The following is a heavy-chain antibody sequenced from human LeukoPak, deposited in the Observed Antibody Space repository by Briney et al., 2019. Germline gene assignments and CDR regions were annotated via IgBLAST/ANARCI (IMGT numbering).Heavy chain of an antibody. D-gene: IGHD2-2*02. V-gene: IGHV4-38-2*01. J-gene: IGHJ3*02. CDR2: IYHSGST. CDR3: ARLWNLGYCSSTSCYTIDI. CDR1: GYSISSGYY. Sequence: SETLSLTCAVSGYSISSGYYWGWIRQPPGKGLEWIGSIYHSGSTYYNPSLKSRVTISVDTSKNQFSLKLSSVTAADTAVYYCARLWNLGYCSSTSCYTIDIWGQGTMVTVSS.